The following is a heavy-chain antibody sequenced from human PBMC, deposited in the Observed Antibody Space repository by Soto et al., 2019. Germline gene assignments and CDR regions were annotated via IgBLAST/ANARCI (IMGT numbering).Heavy chain of an antibody. CDR2: IIPRFGTP. CDR1: RGSFSSSA. Sequence: QVQPVQSGAEVKKPGSSVKVSCKACRGSFSSSAIIWVRQAPGQGLEWMGGIIPRFGTPDYAQKFQGRVTITADESTTTAFMELTSLTSEDTAVYYCGTGSITITRGVQFYYTLDVWGHGTTVIVSS. V-gene: IGHV1-69*01. D-gene: IGHD3-10*01. CDR3: GTGSITITRGVQFYYTLDV. J-gene: IGHJ6*02.